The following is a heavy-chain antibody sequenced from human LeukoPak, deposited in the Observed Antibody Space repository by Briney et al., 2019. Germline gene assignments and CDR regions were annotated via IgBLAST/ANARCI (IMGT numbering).Heavy chain of an antibody. CDR3: SRDPRNNDY. J-gene: IGHJ4*02. CDR2: ISGSASDV. V-gene: IGHV3-11*01. Sequence: GGSLRLSCAASGFTFSDSYMTWIRQAPGKGLELLSYISGSASDVNYIDSVRGRFTISRDNAKNSLYLHMNSLTVEDTAVYYCSRDPRNNDYWGQGTLVTVSS. CDR1: GFTFSDSY.